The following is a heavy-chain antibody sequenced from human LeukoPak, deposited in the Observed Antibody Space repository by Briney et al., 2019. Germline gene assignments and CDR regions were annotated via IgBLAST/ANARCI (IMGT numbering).Heavy chain of an antibody. CDR2: IYYSGST. CDR3: ARGRYYYGSGAPMDV. J-gene: IGHJ6*03. CDR1: AGSISSYY. V-gene: IGHV4-59*08. D-gene: IGHD3-10*01. Sequence: SETLSLTCTVSAGSISSYYWSWIRQPPGKGLEWIGYIYYSGSTNYNPSLKSRVTISVDTSKNQFSLKLSSVTAADTAVYYCARGRYYYGSGAPMDVWGKGTTVTISS.